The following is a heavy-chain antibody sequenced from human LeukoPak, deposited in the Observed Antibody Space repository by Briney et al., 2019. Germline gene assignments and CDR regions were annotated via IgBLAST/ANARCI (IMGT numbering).Heavy chain of an antibody. J-gene: IGHJ3*02. Sequence: GGSLRLSCAASGFTFSNYYMNWVRQAPGKGLEWVSSISSSSSYIYYADSVKGRFTISRDNAKNSLYLQMNSLRAEDTAVYYCARTYCRGGSCYSGDAFDIWGQGTVVTVSS. D-gene: IGHD2-15*01. CDR1: GFTFSNYY. CDR2: ISSSSSYI. CDR3: ARTYCRGGSCYSGDAFDI. V-gene: IGHV3-21*01.